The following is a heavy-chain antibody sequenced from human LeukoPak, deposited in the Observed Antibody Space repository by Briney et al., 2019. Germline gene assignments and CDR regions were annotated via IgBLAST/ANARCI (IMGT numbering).Heavy chain of an antibody. Sequence: ASVKVSCKASGYTFTSYGISWVRQAPGQGLEWMGWISAYNGNTNYAQKLQGRVTMTTDTSTSTAYMELRSLRSDDTAVYYCTRDPVRGYDLYYFDYWGQGTLVTVSS. CDR2: ISAYNGNT. V-gene: IGHV1-18*01. CDR3: TRDPVRGYDLYYFDY. D-gene: IGHD5-12*01. CDR1: GYTFTSYG. J-gene: IGHJ4*02.